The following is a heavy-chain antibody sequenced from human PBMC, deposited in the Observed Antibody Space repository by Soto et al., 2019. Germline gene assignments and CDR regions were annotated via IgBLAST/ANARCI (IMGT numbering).Heavy chain of an antibody. D-gene: IGHD3-22*01. CDR2: IYYSGST. Sequence: SETLSLTCTVSGGSISSYYWTWIRQPPGGGLEWIGYIYYSGSTNYNPSLKSRVTISVDTSKNQFSLKLSSVTAADTAVYYCARVYYYDSSGYYSSQRYYAMDVWGQGTTVTVSS. CDR1: GGSISSYY. J-gene: IGHJ6*02. V-gene: IGHV4-59*01. CDR3: ARVYYYDSSGYYSSQRYYAMDV.